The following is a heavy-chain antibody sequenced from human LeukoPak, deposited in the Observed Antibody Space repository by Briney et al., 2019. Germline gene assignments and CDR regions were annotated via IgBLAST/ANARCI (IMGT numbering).Heavy chain of an antibody. Sequence: PSETLSLTCAVYGGSFSGDYWSWIRQAPGKGLEWIGEINHRGSNNYNPSLKSRVTISVDTSKNQFSLKLSSVTAADTAVYYCATRYSGSYRFVYWGQGTLVTVSS. J-gene: IGHJ4*02. CDR2: INHRGSN. V-gene: IGHV4-34*01. D-gene: IGHD1-26*01. CDR3: ATRYSGSYRFVY. CDR1: GGSFSGDY.